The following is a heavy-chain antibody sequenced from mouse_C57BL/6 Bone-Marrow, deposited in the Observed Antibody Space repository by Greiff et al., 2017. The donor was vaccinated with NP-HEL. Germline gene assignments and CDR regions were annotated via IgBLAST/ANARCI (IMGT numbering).Heavy chain of an antibody. CDR1: GYTFTDYY. J-gene: IGHJ2*01. D-gene: IGHD2-4*01. V-gene: IGHV1-19*01. CDR2: INPYNGGT. CDR3: ARAYDYDNFDY. Sequence: VQLKESGPVLVKPGASVKMSCKASGYTFTDYYMNWVKQSHGKSLEWIGVINPYNGGTSYNQKFKGKATLTVDKSSSTAYMELNSQTSEDSAVYYGARAYDYDNFDYWGQGTTLTVSS.